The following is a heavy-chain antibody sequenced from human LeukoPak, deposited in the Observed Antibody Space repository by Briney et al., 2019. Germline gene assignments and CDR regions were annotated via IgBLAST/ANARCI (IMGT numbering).Heavy chain of an antibody. CDR1: GGSFSNYY. Sequence: SSETLSLTCTVSGGSFSNYYWSWIRQPPGKGLEWIGYIYYSGSTNYNPSLKSRVTISVDTSKNQLSLNLSFVTAADTALYYCARLPTALVSYGFDPWGQGTLVTVSS. D-gene: IGHD5-18*01. CDR3: ARLPTALVSYGFDP. CDR2: IYYSGST. V-gene: IGHV4-59*08. J-gene: IGHJ5*02.